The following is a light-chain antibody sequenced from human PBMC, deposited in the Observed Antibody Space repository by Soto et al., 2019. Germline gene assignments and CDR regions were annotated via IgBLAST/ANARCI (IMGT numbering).Light chain of an antibody. CDR2: DVS. CDR1: QSVGSY. CDR3: QQRSNWPLT. Sequence: EIVLTQSPATLSLSPGERATLSCRASQSVGSYLAWYQQKPGQAPRLLIYDVSNRATGIPARFSGSGSGTDFTLTISSLEPEDFAVYYCQQRSNWPLTFGGGTKVEIK. J-gene: IGKJ4*01. V-gene: IGKV3-11*01.